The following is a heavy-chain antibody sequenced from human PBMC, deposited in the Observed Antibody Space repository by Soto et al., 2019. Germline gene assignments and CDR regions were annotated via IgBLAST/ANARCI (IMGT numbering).Heavy chain of an antibody. D-gene: IGHD3-22*01. J-gene: IGHJ3*02. V-gene: IGHV1-18*01. CDR2: ISAYNGNT. CDR3: ARDSDDSSGYNVIAAFDI. CDR1: GYTFTSYG. Sequence: ASVKVSCKASGYTFTSYGISWVRQAPGQGLEWMGWISAYNGNTNYAQKLQGRVTMTTDTSTSTAYMELRSLRSDDTAVYYCARDSDDSSGYNVIAAFDIWGQGTMVTVSS.